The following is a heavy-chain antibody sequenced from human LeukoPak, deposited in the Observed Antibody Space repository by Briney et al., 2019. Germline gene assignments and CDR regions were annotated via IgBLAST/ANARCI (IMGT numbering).Heavy chain of an antibody. V-gene: IGHV3-53*04. CDR3: ATPRLSGYESGMDV. CDR2: IYSGGST. J-gene: IGHJ6*02. Sequence: PGGSLRLSCAASGFTVSSNYMSWVRQAPGKGLEWVSVIYSGGSTYYADSVKGRFTISRHNSKNTLYLQMNSLRAEDTAVYYCATPRLSGYESGMDVWGQGTTVTVSS. CDR1: GFTVSSNY. D-gene: IGHD5-12*01.